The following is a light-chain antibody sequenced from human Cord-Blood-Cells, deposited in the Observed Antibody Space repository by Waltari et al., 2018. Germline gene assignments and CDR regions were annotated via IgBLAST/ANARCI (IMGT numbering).Light chain of an antibody. CDR2: LGS. J-gene: IGKJ1*01. Sequence: DIVMTQSPLSLPVTPGEPASISCMSSQSLLHSNGYNYLDWYLQKPGQSPQLLIYLGSKPAPAVPPRVSGSGSGTDFTLKISRVEAGDVGVYCGMPKLQAPWPFGQATTVEIK. V-gene: IGKV2-28*01. CDR3: MPKLQAPWP. CDR1: QSLLHSNGYNY.